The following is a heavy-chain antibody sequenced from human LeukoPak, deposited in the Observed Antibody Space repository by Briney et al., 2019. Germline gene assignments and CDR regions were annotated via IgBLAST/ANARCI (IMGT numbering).Heavy chain of an antibody. J-gene: IGHJ4*02. D-gene: IGHD3-22*01. CDR3: ARDARPYDSSGYYGY. CDR2: ISAYNGNT. CDR1: GYTFTSYG. V-gene: IGHV1-18*01. Sequence: ASVKVSCKASGYTFTSYGISWVRQAPGQGLEWMGWISAYNGNTNYAQKLQGRVTMTTDTSTSTAYMELRSLRSDDTAVYYCARDARPYDSSGYYGYWGQGTLVTVSS.